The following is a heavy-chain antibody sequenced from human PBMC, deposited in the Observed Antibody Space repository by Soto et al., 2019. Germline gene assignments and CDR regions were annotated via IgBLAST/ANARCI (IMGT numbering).Heavy chain of an antibody. Sequence: PSETLSLTCAVSGGSISSSNWWSWVRQPPGKGLEWIGYIYHSGSTYYNPSLKSRVTISVDRSKNQFSLKLSSVTAADTAVYYCARDPGDSYGDSGAVWGQGTTVTVSS. D-gene: IGHD4-17*01. CDR3: ARDPGDSYGDSGAV. V-gene: IGHV4-4*02. J-gene: IGHJ6*02. CDR2: IYHSGST. CDR1: GGSISSSNW.